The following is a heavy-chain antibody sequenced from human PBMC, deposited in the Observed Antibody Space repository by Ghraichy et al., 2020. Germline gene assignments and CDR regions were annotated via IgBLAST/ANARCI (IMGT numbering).Heavy chain of an antibody. CDR3: ARFYQWFGELSAFDI. CDR2: ISSSSSTI. D-gene: IGHD3-10*01. J-gene: IGHJ3*02. CDR1: GFTFSSYS. Sequence: LSLTCAASGFTFSSYSMNWVRQAPGKGLEWVSYISSSSSTIYYADSVKGRFTISRDNAKNSLYLQMNSLRDEDTAVYYCARFYQWFGELSAFDIWGQGTMVTVSS. V-gene: IGHV3-48*02.